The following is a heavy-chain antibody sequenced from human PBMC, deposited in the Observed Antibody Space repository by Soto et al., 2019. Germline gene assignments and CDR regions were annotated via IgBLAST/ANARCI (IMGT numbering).Heavy chain of an antibody. Sequence: ASVKVSCKASGYTFTSYGISWVRQAPGQGLEWMGWISAYNGNTNYAQKLQGRVTMTTDTSTSTAYMELRSLRSDDTAVYYCARDKQLPIGGVYYYYGMDVWGQGTTVTVSS. D-gene: IGHD6-13*01. CDR3: ARDKQLPIGGVYYYYGMDV. V-gene: IGHV1-18*01. CDR1: GYTFTSYG. J-gene: IGHJ6*02. CDR2: ISAYNGNT.